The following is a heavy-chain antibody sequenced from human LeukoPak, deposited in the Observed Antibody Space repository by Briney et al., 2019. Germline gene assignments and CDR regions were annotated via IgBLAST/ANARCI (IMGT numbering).Heavy chain of an antibody. V-gene: IGHV3-48*04. CDR2: MSDTSATI. D-gene: IGHD3-16*02. J-gene: IGHJ4*02. Sequence: GGSLRLSCAASGFTFSSYSINWVRQAPGKGLEWVSYMSDTSATIYYYAESVRGRFTISRDNTKNSLYLQMSSLRAEDTAVYYCARVTFGGVIAPHFDYWGQGTLVTVSS. CDR1: GFTFSSYS. CDR3: ARVTFGGVIAPHFDY.